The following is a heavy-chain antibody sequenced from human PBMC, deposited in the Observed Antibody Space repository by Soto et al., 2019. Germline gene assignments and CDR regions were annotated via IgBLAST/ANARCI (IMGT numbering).Heavy chain of an antibody. CDR3: ARRLGYSSSSYYYYGMDV. D-gene: IGHD6-6*01. CDR1: GGTFSSYA. J-gene: IGHJ6*02. Sequence: QVQLVQSGAEVKKPGSSVKVSCKASGGTFSSYAISWVRQAPGHGLEWMGGIIPIFGTANYAQKFQGRVTITADESTSTAYMELSSLRSEDTAVYYCARRLGYSSSSYYYYGMDVWGQGTTVTVSS. CDR2: IIPIFGTA. V-gene: IGHV1-69*01.